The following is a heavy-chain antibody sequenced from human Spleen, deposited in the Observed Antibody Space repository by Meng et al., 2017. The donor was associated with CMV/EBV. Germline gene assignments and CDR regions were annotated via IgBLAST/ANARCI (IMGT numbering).Heavy chain of an antibody. Sequence: ASVKVSCKVSGYTLTELSMQWVRQAPGQGLEWMGIINPSGGSTSYAQKFQGRVTMTRDTSTSTVYMELSSLRSEDTAVYYCARAGDYSNTPGYYYGMDVWGQGTTVTVSS. V-gene: IGHV1-46*01. J-gene: IGHJ6*02. CDR3: ARAGDYSNTPGYYYGMDV. D-gene: IGHD4-11*01. CDR2: INPSGGST. CDR1: GYTLTELS.